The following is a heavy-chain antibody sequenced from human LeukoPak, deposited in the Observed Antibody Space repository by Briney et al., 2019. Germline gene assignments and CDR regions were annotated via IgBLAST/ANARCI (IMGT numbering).Heavy chain of an antibody. CDR1: GGSISSSSYY. Sequence: ETLSLTCTVSGGSISSSSYYWGWIRQPPGKGLEWVSVIYSGGSTYYADSVKGRFTISRDNSKNALYLQMNSLRAEDTAVYYCAGLPAYYYDTSGFYFDYWGQGTLVTVSS. J-gene: IGHJ4*02. CDR2: IYSGGST. CDR3: AGLPAYYYDTSGFYFDY. D-gene: IGHD3-22*01. V-gene: IGHV3-66*04.